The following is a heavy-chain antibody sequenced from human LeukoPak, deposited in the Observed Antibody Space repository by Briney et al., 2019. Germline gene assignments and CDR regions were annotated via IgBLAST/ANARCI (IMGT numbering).Heavy chain of an antibody. J-gene: IGHJ4*02. CDR3: AKDPKVVGATYFDY. V-gene: IGHV3-23*01. Sequence: GGSLRLSCAASVFTFSSYAMSLVRQAPGKGLEWVSAISGSGGSTYYADSVKGRFTISRDNSKNTLYLQMNSLRAEDTAVYYCAKDPKVVGATYFDYWGQGTLVTVSS. CDR1: VFTFSSYA. CDR2: ISGSGGST. D-gene: IGHD1-26*01.